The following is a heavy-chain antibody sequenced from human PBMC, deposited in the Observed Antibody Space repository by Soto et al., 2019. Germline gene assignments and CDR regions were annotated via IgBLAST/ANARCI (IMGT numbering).Heavy chain of an antibody. D-gene: IGHD6-6*01. V-gene: IGHV4-31*03. CDR3: ARRGGSSSGYYYYAMDV. CDR1: SGSMNSGGYY. CDR2: IYSNGDT. Sequence: SETLSLTCSVSSGSMNSGGYYWSWIRQHPGKGLEWIGYIYSNGDTYYNPSLKSRVTISVDTSRNHFSLNLTSVTAADTAVYYCARRGGSSSGYYYYAMDVWGQGTTVTVYS. J-gene: IGHJ6*02.